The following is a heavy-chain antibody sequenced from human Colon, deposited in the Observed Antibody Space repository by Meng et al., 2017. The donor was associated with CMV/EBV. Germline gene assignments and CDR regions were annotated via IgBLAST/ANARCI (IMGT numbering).Heavy chain of an antibody. J-gene: IGHJ3*02. CDR1: GSVSSKNYF. D-gene: IGHD6-13*01. V-gene: IGHV4-30-4*01. Sequence: GSVSSKNYFWGWSRQPPGKGLEWIGYIHHSGSAYYNSSLKSRATISLDAPKNQFSLQLNSVIAADTAVYYCAREVDAAAETDAFDIWGQGTMVTVSS. CDR3: AREVDAAAETDAFDI. CDR2: IHHSGSA.